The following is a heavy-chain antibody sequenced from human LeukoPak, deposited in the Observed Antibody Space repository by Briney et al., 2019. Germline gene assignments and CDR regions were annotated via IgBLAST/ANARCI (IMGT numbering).Heavy chain of an antibody. CDR1: GGSISSYY. CDR3: ARGMYYYDSNGYSPFGH. J-gene: IGHJ4*02. Sequence: SETLSLTCTVSGGSISSYYWSWIRQPPGKGLEWIGYIYYTESTNYNPSLKSRVTISVDTSKNQFSLKLSSVTAADTAVYYCARGMYYYDSNGYSPFGHWGQGILVTVSS. CDR2: IYYTEST. V-gene: IGHV4-59*01. D-gene: IGHD3-22*01.